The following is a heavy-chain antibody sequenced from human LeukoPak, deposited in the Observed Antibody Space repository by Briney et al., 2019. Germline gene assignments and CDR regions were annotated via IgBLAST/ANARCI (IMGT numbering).Heavy chain of an antibody. CDR1: GGSFSGYY. J-gene: IGHJ6*02. CDR2: IYHSGSP. V-gene: IGHV4-34*01. D-gene: IGHD6-19*01. CDR3: ARGKGYSSGWPLPDYYDGMDV. Sequence: KPSETLSLTCAVYGGSFSGYYWSWIRQPPGKGLEWIGEIYHSGSPNYNPSLKSRVIISVDTSKNQFSLKLSSVTAAGTAVYYCARGKGYSSGWPLPDYYDGMDVWGQGTAVTVSS.